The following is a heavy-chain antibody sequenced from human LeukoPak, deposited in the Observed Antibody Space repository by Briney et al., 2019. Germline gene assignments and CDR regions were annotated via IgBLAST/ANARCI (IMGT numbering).Heavy chain of an antibody. CDR2: IWHDGSNK. D-gene: IGHD5-18*01. J-gene: IGHJ4*02. Sequence: GGSLRLSCAASGFTFSTYVIHWVRQAPGKGLEWVALIWHDGSNKYYGDSVKDRFTISRDNSKNTLYLQMDCLRDEDTAVYYCARDRGYTYGHPLDYWGQGTLVTVSS. CDR3: ARDRGYTYGHPLDY. V-gene: IGHV3-33*01. CDR1: GFTFSTYV.